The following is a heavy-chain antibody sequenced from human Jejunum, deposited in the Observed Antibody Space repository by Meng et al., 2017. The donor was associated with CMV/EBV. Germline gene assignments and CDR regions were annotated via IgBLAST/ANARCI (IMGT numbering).Heavy chain of an antibody. CDR3: ARRDEGYGPFDY. CDR1: GFTFSDYY. D-gene: IGHD3-10*01. V-gene: IGHV3-11*05. CDR2: ISGSSSYT. J-gene: IGHJ4*02. Sequence: QGQLVESGGGLVKPGGSLRLSCAASGFTFSDYYMSWIRQVPGKGLEWVSYISGSSSYTNYADSVKGRFTISRDNSKNMLYLQMNSLRAEDTAVYYCARRDEGYGPFDYWGQGTLVTVSS.